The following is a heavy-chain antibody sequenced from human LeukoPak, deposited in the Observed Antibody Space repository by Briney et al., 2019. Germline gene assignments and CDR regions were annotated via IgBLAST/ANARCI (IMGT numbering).Heavy chain of an antibody. J-gene: IGHJ6*02. Sequence: PGGSLRLSCEASGYTFDDYAMPWVRQAPGKGLEWVSGISWNSGSIGYADSVKGRFTISRDNAKNSLYLQMNSLRAEDTALYYCAEEEKQRAYYYYGMDVWGQGTTVTVSS. CDR1: GYTFDDYA. D-gene: IGHD5-24*01. V-gene: IGHV3-9*01. CDR3: AEEEKQRAYYYYGMDV. CDR2: ISWNSGSI.